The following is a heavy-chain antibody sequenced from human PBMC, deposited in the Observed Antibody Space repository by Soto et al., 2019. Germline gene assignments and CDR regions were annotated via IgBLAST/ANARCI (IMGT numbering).Heavy chain of an antibody. V-gene: IGHV3-23*01. J-gene: IGHJ3*01. D-gene: IGHD3-16*01. CDR2: ISGSGGTT. Sequence: EVQLLESGGGLVQPGGSLRVSCAATGFTFSNYAMSWVRRSPGKGLEWVSTISGSGGTTYYADSVKGRFTVSRDNSKNTLFLQMNSLRAEDTAVYYCAKDLGNQVFGGTFWGQGTMVTVSS. CDR3: AKDLGNQVFGGTF. CDR1: GFTFSNYA.